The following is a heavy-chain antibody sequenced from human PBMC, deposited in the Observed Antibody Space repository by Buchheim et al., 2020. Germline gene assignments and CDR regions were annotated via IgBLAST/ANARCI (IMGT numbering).Heavy chain of an antibody. CDR1: GFTFGNYW. CDR3: ARYRDNSGPIDF. CDR2: INQDETTK. Sequence: EVQLVEAGGGLVRPGGSLRLSCAASGFTFGNYWMTWARQAPGKGLEWVANINQDETTKVYVDSVKGRFTVSRDNAKNSLYLQLNSLRTEDTAVYHCARYRDNSGPIDFWGQGTL. V-gene: IGHV3-7*01. D-gene: IGHD3-22*01. J-gene: IGHJ4*02.